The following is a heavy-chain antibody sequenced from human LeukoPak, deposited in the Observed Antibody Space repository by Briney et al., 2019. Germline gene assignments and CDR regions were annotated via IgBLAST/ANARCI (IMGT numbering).Heavy chain of an antibody. CDR3: ARVDSRGWSAFDY. CDR1: GYTFSNYA. Sequence: ASVKVSCKASGYTFSNYAISWVRHAPGQGLEWMGWISVHNGNTKYAQKLQGRVTMTTDTSTTTAYMELRSLTSDDTAVYFCARVDSRGWSAFDYWGQGTLVPVFS. CDR2: ISVHNGNT. D-gene: IGHD6-19*01. J-gene: IGHJ4*02. V-gene: IGHV1-18*01.